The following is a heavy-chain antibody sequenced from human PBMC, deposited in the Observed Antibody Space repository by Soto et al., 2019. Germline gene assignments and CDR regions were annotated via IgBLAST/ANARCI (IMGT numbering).Heavy chain of an antibody. CDR3: AREDYDSSGYYRPY. V-gene: IGHV1-18*04. J-gene: IGHJ4*02. CDR1: GYTFTSYG. Sequence: ASVKFSCKASGYTFTSYGISWVRQAPGQGLEWMGWISAYNGNTNYAQKLQGRVTMTTDTSTSTAYMELRSLRSDDTAVYYCAREDYDSSGYYRPYWGQGTLVTVSS. D-gene: IGHD3-22*01. CDR2: ISAYNGNT.